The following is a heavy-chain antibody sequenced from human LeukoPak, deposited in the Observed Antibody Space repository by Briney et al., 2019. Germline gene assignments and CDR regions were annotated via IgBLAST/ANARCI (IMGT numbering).Heavy chain of an antibody. D-gene: IGHD3-10*01. CDR1: GGSISSYY. CDR2: IYYSGST. V-gene: IGHV4-59*08. J-gene: IGHJ4*02. CDR3: ARLAQRARGYFDY. Sequence: PSETLSLTCTVSGGSISSYYWSWIRQPPGKGLEWIGYIYYSGSTNYNPSLKSRVTISVDTSKNQFSLKLSSVTAADTAVYYCARLAQRARGYFDYWGQGTLVTVSS.